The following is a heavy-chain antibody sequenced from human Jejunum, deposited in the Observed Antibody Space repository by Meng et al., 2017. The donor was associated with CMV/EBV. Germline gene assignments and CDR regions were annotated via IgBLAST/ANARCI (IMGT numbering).Heavy chain of an antibody. CDR2: IYWDDDK. CDR3: ARSCREAYKECYFDY. Sequence: SSLSTSGVSVGWIRQPPGKALEWLALIYWDDDKRYSPSLKSRLTITKDSSKDQVVLTMSNMDPVDTATYYCARSCREAYKECYFDYWGQGTLVTVSS. V-gene: IGHV2-5*02. J-gene: IGHJ4*02. CDR1: SSLSTSGVS. D-gene: IGHD5-24*01.